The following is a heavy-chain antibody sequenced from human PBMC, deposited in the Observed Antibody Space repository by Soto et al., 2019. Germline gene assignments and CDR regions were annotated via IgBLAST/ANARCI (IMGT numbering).Heavy chain of an antibody. CDR3: AKDSNMGGYYKLWESGPQQFDY. Sequence: PGGSLRLSCAASGFTFSSYAMSWVRQAPGKGLEWVSAISGSGGSTYYADSVKGRFTISRDNSKNTLYLQMNSLRAEDTAVYYCAKDSNMGGYYKLWESGPQQFDYWGQGTLVTVSS. J-gene: IGHJ4*02. CDR1: GFTFSSYA. D-gene: IGHD3-3*01. CDR2: ISGSGGST. V-gene: IGHV3-23*01.